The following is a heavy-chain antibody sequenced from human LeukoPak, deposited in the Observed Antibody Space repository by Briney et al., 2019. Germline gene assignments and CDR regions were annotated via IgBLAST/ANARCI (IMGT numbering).Heavy chain of an antibody. J-gene: IGHJ4*02. CDR3: ARAIRYQLLSDY. D-gene: IGHD2-2*01. V-gene: IGHV1-8*03. Sequence: GASVKVSCKTSGYTFSTYDINWLRQAAGQGLEWMGWMNPNSANTGFAQKCQGRAAITRDTSPATAYLELRSLTSEDTAVYYCARAIRYQLLSDYWGQGTLVTVSS. CDR2: MNPNSANT. CDR1: GYTFSTYD.